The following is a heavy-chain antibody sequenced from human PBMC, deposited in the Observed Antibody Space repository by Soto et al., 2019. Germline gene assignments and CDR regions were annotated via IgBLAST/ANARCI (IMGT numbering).Heavy chain of an antibody. CDR1: GGSFSGYY. V-gene: IGHV4-34*01. CDR2: INHSGST. Sequence: SETLSLTCAVYGGSFSGYYWSWIRQPPGKGLEWIGEINHSGSTNYNPSLKSRVTISVDTSKNQFSLKLSSVTAADTAVYYCAREPLYDSSGYDAFDIWGQGTMVTVSS. D-gene: IGHD3-22*01. CDR3: AREPLYDSSGYDAFDI. J-gene: IGHJ3*02.